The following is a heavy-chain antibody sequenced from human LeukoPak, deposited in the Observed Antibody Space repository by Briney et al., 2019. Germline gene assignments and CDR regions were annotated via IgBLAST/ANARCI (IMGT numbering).Heavy chain of an antibody. D-gene: IGHD3-10*01. CDR1: GYTFTSYA. CDR3: ARDLITMVRGVHYINWFDP. CDR2: INAGNGNT. V-gene: IGHV1-3*01. Sequence: ASVKVSCKASGYTFTSYAMHWVRQAPGQRLEWMGWINAGNGNTKYSQKFQDRVTITRDTSASTAYMELSSLRSEDTAVYYCARDLITMVRGVHYINWFDPWGQGTLVTVSS. J-gene: IGHJ5*02.